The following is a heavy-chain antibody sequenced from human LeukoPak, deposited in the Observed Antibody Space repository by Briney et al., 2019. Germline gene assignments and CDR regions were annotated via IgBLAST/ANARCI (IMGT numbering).Heavy chain of an antibody. CDR3: ARSGYLGPDY. CDR1: GFTFSSYG. CDR2: ISSSGSTI. V-gene: IGHV3-48*04. J-gene: IGHJ4*02. Sequence: GGSLRLSCAASGFTFSSYGMHWVRQAPGKGLEWVSYISSSGSTIYFADSVKGRFTTSRDNAKNSLYLQMNSLRADDTAVYYCARSGYLGPDYWGQRTPVTVSS. D-gene: IGHD2-2*01.